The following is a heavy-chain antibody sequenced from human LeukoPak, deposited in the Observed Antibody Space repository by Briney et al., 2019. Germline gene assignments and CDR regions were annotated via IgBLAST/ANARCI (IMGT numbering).Heavy chain of an antibody. CDR2: INPNSGGT. CDR3: ARDAATGWFTQFDC. D-gene: IGHD1-14*01. Sequence: ASVKVSCKASGYTFTGYYMHWVRQAPGQGLEWMGWINPNSGGTNYAQKFQGRVTMTRDTSISTAYMELSRLRSDDTAVYYCARDAATGWFTQFDCWGQGTLVTVSS. CDR1: GYTFTGYY. J-gene: IGHJ4*02. V-gene: IGHV1-2*02.